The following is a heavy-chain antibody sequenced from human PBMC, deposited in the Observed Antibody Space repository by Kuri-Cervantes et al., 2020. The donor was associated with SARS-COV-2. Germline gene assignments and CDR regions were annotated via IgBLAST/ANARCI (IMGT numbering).Heavy chain of an antibody. CDR2: TNTDGSST. D-gene: IGHD1-26*01. CDR3: ARAFLRGGSDY. Sequence: GGSLRLSCAASGFTFSNYWMHWVRQAPGKGLVWVSRTNTDGSSTSYADSVKGRFTISRDNAKNTLYLQMNSLRAEGRAVYYCARAFLRGGSDYWGQGTLVTVSS. V-gene: IGHV3-74*01. J-gene: IGHJ4*02. CDR1: GFTFSNYW.